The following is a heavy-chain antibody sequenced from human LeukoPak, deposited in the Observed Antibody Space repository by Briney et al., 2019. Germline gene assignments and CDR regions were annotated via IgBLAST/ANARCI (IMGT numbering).Heavy chain of an antibody. CDR3: ARRGYCSGGDCFSNAFDI. V-gene: IGHV5-51*01. D-gene: IGHD2-15*01. CDR2: IYPGDSDT. CDR1: GYSFTNYW. J-gene: IGHJ3*02. Sequence: KPGESLKISCKVSGYSFTNYWIGWVRQMPGKGLEWMGIIYPGDSDTRYSPSFEGQVTMSVDRSINSASLQWSSLKASDTAIYYCARRGYCSGGDCFSNAFDIWGQGTLVTVSS.